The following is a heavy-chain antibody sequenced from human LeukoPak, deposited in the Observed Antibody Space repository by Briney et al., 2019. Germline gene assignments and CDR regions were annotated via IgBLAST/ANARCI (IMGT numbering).Heavy chain of an antibody. CDR1: GGSISSYY. J-gene: IGHJ3*02. D-gene: IGHD3-22*01. CDR3: ARASYDSSGSNAFDI. V-gene: IGHV4-4*07. Sequence: SETLSLTCTVSGGSISSYYWSWIRQPAVKGLEWIGRIYTSGSTNYNPSLKSRVTISVDKSKNQFSLKMSSVTAADTAVYYCARASYDSSGSNAFDIWGRGTMVTVSS. CDR2: IYTSGST.